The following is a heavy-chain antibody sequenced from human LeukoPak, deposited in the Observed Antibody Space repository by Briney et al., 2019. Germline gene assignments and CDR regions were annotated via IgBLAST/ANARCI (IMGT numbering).Heavy chain of an antibody. D-gene: IGHD3-22*01. CDR2: IKQDGSEK. CDR3: ARDLQYYDSSGYYYSDVFDI. CDR1: GFTFSSYW. V-gene: IGHV3-7*01. J-gene: IGHJ3*02. Sequence: GGSLRLSCAASGFTFSSYWMSWVRQAPGKGLEWVANIKQDGSEKYYVDSVKGRFTISRDNAKNSLYLQVYSLRAEDTAVYYCARDLQYYDSSGYYYSDVFDIWGQGTMVTVSS.